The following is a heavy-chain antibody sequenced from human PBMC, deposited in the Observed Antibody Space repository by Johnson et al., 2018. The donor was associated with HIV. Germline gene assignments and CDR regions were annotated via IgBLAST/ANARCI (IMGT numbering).Heavy chain of an antibody. J-gene: IGHJ3*02. CDR3: AKDIGYGGNPRGAFDI. D-gene: IGHD4-23*01. Sequence: QVQLVESGGGVVQPGRSLRLSCAASGFTFSSYGMHWVRQAPGKGLDWVAVISYDGSNKYYADSVKGRFTISRDNSKNTLYLQMNSLRAEDTALYYCAKDIGYGGNPRGAFDIWGQGTMVTVSS. CDR1: GFTFSSYG. V-gene: IGHV3-30*18. CDR2: ISYDGSNK.